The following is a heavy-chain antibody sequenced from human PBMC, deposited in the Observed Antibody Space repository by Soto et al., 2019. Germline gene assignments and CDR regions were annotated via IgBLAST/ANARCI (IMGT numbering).Heavy chain of an antibody. CDR3: ARDLRGGGYNYGPWISNMFYGMDV. CDR2: ISFDGNSK. Sequence: LRLSCVASGFTFSDYAMHWVRQAPGKGLEWVAVISFDGNSKYYADSVKGRFSLSRDSSNNTLSLEMKNLREEDAAIYFCARDLRGGGYNYGPWISNMFYGMDVWGQGTTVTVSS. J-gene: IGHJ6*02. D-gene: IGHD5-18*01. V-gene: IGHV3-30-3*01. CDR1: GFTFSDYA.